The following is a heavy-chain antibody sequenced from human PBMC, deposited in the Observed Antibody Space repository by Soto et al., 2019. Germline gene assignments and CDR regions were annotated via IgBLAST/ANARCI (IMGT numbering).Heavy chain of an antibody. D-gene: IGHD3-10*01. CDR1: GGSFSGYY. V-gene: IGHV4-34*01. Sequence: LSLTCAVYGGSFSGYYWSWIRQPPGKGLEWIGEINHSGSTNYNPSLKSRVTISVDTSKNQFSLKLSSVTAADTAVYYCARIGHYYGSGSPSDPWGQGTLVTVSS. J-gene: IGHJ5*02. CDR2: INHSGST. CDR3: ARIGHYYGSGSPSDP.